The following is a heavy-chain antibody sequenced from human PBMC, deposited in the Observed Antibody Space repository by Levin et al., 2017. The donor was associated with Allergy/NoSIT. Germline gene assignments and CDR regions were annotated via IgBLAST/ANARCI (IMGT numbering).Heavy chain of an antibody. D-gene: IGHD2-15*01. CDR2: INTNTGNP. J-gene: IGHJ5*02. CDR1: GYTFTSYA. V-gene: IGHV7-4-1*02. Sequence: ASVKVSCKASGYTFTSYAMNWVRQAPGQGLEWMGWINTNTGNPTYAQGFTGRFVFSLDTSVSTAYLQISSLKADDTAVYYCARDLGGYCSGGSCPNWFDPWGQGTLVTVSS. CDR3: ARDLGGYCSGGSCPNWFDP.